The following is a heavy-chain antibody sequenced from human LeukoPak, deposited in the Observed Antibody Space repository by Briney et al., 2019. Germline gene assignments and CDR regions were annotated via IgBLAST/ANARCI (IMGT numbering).Heavy chain of an antibody. Sequence: SQTLSLTCTVSGGSISSGGYYWTWIRQHPGKGLEWIGYIYYSGSTYYNPSLKSRVTISLDTSKSQFSLKLSSVTAADTAVYYCARVFSVSYFFDYWGQGTLVTVSS. J-gene: IGHJ4*02. V-gene: IGHV4-31*03. CDR3: ARVFSVSYFFDY. D-gene: IGHD1-26*01. CDR1: GGSISSGGYY. CDR2: IYYSGST.